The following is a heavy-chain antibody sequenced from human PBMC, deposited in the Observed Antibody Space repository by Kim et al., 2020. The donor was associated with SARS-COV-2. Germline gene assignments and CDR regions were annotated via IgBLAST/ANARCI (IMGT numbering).Heavy chain of an antibody. Sequence: GGSLRLSCAASGFTFNSFGMHWVRQAPGKGLDWVAVLSYDGSSTYYADSVKGRFTISRDTSKNTLFLQMNGLRAEDTAVYYCAREPYNGFWSGYFDYWC. CDR1: GFTFNSFG. CDR3: AREPYNGFWSGYFDY. CDR2: LSYDGSST. J-gene: IGHJ4*01. D-gene: IGHD3-3*01. V-gene: IGHV3-33*05.